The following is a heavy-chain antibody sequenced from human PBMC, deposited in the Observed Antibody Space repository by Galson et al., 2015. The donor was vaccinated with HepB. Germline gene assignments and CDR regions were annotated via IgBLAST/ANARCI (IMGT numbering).Heavy chain of an antibody. V-gene: IGHV6-1*01. CDR1: GDSVSSNSAA. D-gene: IGHD2-2*01. Sequence: CAISGDSVSSNSAAWNWIRQSPSRSLEWPGRTYYRSKWYNDYAVSVKSRITINPDTSKNQFSLQLNSVTPEDTAVYYCARDRLVVVPAAHDAFDIWGQGTMVTVSS. J-gene: IGHJ3*02. CDR2: TYYRSKWYN. CDR3: ARDRLVVVPAAHDAFDI.